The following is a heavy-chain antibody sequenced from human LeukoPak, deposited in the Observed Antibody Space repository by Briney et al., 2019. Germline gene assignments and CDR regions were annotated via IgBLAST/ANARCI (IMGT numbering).Heavy chain of an antibody. CDR1: GFTFSYFS. J-gene: IGHJ4*02. CDR2: IIYSGDNT. Sequence: GGSLRLSCVASGFTFSYFSMSWVRQAPGKGQEWVAAIIYSGDNTYYAGSVRGRFTISRDNSKNTLFLQMNSLRAEDTAIYYCAKKGYYGSGTPYFDYWGQGTLVTVSS. D-gene: IGHD3-10*01. CDR3: AKKGYYGSGTPYFDY. V-gene: IGHV3-23*01.